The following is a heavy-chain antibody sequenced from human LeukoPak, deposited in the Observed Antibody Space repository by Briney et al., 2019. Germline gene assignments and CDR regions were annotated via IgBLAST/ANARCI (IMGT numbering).Heavy chain of an antibody. D-gene: IGHD4-17*01. Sequence: PGGSLRLSCAASGFTFSSYGMNWVRQAPGKGLEWLSYISSSSRAIYYADSVKGRFTISRDNANNSLYLQMNSLRAEDTAVYYCARDRYGDYDFDYWGQGTLVTVSS. J-gene: IGHJ4*02. V-gene: IGHV3-48*01. CDR2: ISSSSRAI. CDR1: GFTFSSYG. CDR3: ARDRYGDYDFDY.